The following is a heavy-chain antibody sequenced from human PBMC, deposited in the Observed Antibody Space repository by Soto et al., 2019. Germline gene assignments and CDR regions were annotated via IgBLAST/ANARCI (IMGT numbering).Heavy chain of an antibody. CDR2: IWYDGSQK. D-gene: IGHD6-19*01. J-gene: IGHJ4*02. CDR3: ATEGGAQWLGHFDY. V-gene: IGHV3-33*01. Sequence: GGSLRLSCAASGFTFSNYGMHWVRQAPGKGLEWVAVIWYDGSQKYYADSVKGRFIISRDDSTNTLYLQMNSLRAEDTAVYYCATEGGAQWLGHFDYWGQGTLVTVSS. CDR1: GFTFSNYG.